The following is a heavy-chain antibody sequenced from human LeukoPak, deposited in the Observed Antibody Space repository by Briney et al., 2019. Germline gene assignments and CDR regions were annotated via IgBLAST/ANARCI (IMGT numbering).Heavy chain of an antibody. J-gene: IGHJ4*02. D-gene: IGHD3-22*01. CDR2: IYYSGST. V-gene: IGHV4-61*01. CDR3: ARTLYDSSGYYYSFDY. CDR1: GGSFSSGSYY. Sequence: SETLSLTCTVSGGSFSSGSYYWSWIRQPPGKGLEWIGYIYYSGSTNYNPSLKSRVTISVDTSKNQFSLKLSSVTAADTAVYYCARTLYDSSGYYYSFDYWGQGTLVTVSS.